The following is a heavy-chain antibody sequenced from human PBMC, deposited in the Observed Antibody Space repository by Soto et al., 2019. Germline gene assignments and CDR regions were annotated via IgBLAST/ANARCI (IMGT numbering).Heavy chain of an antibody. CDR2: VHFSGST. Sequence: SETLSLTGEVSGCAISGNHWSWIRQAPGKGLEWVGYVHFSGSTTYNPSLAPRLNISFDMSKSQVYLQLTSVTAADTAVYYCARFGAAAAHDDNWGRGVLVTVSS. D-gene: IGHD6-13*01. CDR3: ARFGAAAAHDDN. J-gene: IGHJ4*01. CDR1: GCAISGNH. V-gene: IGHV4-59*01.